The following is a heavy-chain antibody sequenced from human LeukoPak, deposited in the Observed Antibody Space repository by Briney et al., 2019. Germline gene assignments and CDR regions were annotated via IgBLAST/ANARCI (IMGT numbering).Heavy chain of an antibody. CDR1: GDSVSSGSYD. D-gene: IGHD5-18*01. V-gene: IGHV4-61*01. CDR3: ARSNTAMAPRAFDI. J-gene: IGHJ3*02. CDR2: IYYSGST. Sequence: PSETLSLTCTVSGDSVSSGSYDWGWVRQPPGKGLEWIVYIYYSGSTNSNPSLKSRVTISVDTSKNQFSLKLSSVTAADTAVYYCARSNTAMAPRAFDIWGQGTMVTVSS.